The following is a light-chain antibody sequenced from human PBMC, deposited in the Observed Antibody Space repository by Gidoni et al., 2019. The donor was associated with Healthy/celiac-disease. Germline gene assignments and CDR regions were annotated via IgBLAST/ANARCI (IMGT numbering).Light chain of an antibody. Sequence: DLQLTQSPSSLSASVGDSVTITCRASQGISNYLAWYQQKPGKVPKLLIYAASTLQSGVPSRFSGSGSGTDFTLTISSLQPEDVVTYYCQKYNSAPRTFGQGTKVEIK. V-gene: IGKV1-27*01. J-gene: IGKJ1*01. CDR2: AAS. CDR3: QKYNSAPRT. CDR1: QGISNY.